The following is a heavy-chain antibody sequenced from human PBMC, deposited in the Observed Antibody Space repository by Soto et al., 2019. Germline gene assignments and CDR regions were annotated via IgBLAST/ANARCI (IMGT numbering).Heavy chain of an antibody. CDR2: IYYSGST. J-gene: IGHJ4*02. D-gene: IGHD5-18*01. V-gene: IGHV4-59*08. Sequence: PSETLSLTCTVSGGSINNYYWSWIRQPPGKGLEWIGYIYYSGSTNYNPSLTSRVTISVDTSKNQFSLKLSSVTAADTAVYYCARHRYSYGVYYFDYWGQGTLVTVSS. CDR3: ARHRYSYGVYYFDY. CDR1: GGSINNYY.